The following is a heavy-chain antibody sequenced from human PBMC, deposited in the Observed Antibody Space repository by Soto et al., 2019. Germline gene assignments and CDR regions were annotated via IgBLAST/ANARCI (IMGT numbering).Heavy chain of an antibody. Sequence: QVQLVQSGAEVKKPGSSVKVSCKASGGTFNNYAISWVRQAPGLGLEWMGGIIPMFGTTNYVQKCQDRVTITADESTSTAYMELSSLRSEDTALYYCARGGRTGNSGMDVWGQGTAVTVSS. CDR1: GGTFNNYA. V-gene: IGHV1-69*01. CDR2: IIPMFGTT. J-gene: IGHJ6*02. D-gene: IGHD3-10*01. CDR3: ARGGRTGNSGMDV.